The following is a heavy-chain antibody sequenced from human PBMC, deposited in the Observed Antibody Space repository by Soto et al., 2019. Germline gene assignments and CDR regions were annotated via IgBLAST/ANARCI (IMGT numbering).Heavy chain of an antibody. CDR1: GYTFTPHG. CDR2: VRGDNGHT. J-gene: IGHJ5*02. CDR3: ARDLGYCRSGTCYREWFDP. Sequence: QVQLVQSGAEVKKPGASVKVSCKASGYTFTPHGISWVRQVPGQGLEWMGWVRGDNGHTNYAQSLQGRVTMTTDTSTNTAYMELRSLRSDDTTEYYCARDLGYCRSGTCYREWFDPWGQGTLFTVSS. D-gene: IGHD2-15*01. V-gene: IGHV1-18*01.